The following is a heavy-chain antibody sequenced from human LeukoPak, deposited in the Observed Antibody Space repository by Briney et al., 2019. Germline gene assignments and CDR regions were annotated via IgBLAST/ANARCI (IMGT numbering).Heavy chain of an antibody. CDR1: GGTFSSYA. CDR2: IIPIFGTA. V-gene: IGHV1-69*05. CDR3: ARDNADSSGYYSAY. D-gene: IGHD3-22*01. Sequence: SVKVSCKASGGTFSSYAISWVRQAPGQGLEWMGGIIPIFGTANYAQKFQGRVTMTRDTSTRTVYMELSSLRSEDTAVYYCARDNADSSGYYSAYWGQGTLVTVSS. J-gene: IGHJ4*02.